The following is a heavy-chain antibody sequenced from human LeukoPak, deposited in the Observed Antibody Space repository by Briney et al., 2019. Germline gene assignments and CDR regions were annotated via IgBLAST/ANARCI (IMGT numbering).Heavy chain of an antibody. Sequence: SETLSLTCAVYGGSFSGYYWSWIRQPPGKGLEWIGEINHSGSTNYNPSLKSRVTISVDTSKNQFSLKLGSVTAADTAVYYCARGKVGATKGSAYYYYYGMDVWGQGTTVTVSS. CDR3: ARGKVGATKGSAYYYYYGMDV. V-gene: IGHV4-34*01. CDR2: INHSGST. D-gene: IGHD1-26*01. CDR1: GGSFSGYY. J-gene: IGHJ6*02.